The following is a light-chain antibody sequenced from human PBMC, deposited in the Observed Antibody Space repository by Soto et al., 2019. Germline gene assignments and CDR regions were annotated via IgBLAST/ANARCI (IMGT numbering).Light chain of an antibody. CDR2: CTS. CDR3: QQYGRATIT. Sequence: IVLTQCPGTLSLTRAERATLPCRASEGLXSAYLGWYQQKPGQAPRLPXACTSSRATGSPDSFSGSGSGTEFTRTISRLDPYDSAVYYWQQYGRATITFGHGTRLEI. J-gene: IGKJ5*01. V-gene: IGKV3-20*01. CDR1: EGLXSAY.